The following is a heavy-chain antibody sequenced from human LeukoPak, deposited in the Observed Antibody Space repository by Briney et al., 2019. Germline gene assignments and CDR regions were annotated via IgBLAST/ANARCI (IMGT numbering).Heavy chain of an antibody. D-gene: IGHD6-13*01. Sequence: SETLSLTCTVSGASISTYYWSWIRQPPGKGLEWIGHFSYSGSTNYNPSLKSRVTISVDTSENQFSLTVTSVTAADTAVYYCARLYGSTWGYFDYWGQGTPVTVSS. V-gene: IGHV4-59*08. CDR2: FSYSGST. CDR1: GASISTYY. J-gene: IGHJ4*02. CDR3: ARLYGSTWGYFDY.